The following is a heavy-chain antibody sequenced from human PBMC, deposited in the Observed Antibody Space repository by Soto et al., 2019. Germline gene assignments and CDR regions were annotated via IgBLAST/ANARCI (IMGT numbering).Heavy chain of an antibody. CDR1: GYTFTSYD. CDR2: MNPNSGNT. V-gene: IGHV1-8*01. D-gene: IGHD2-15*01. CDR3: AREGYGGNYYYYYGMDV. J-gene: IGHJ6*02. Sequence: ASVKVSCKASGYTFTSYDINWVRQATGQGLEWMGWMNPNSGNTGYAQKFQGRVTMTRNTSISTAYMELGSLRSEDTAVYYCAREGYGGNYYYYYGMDVRGQGTTVTVSS.